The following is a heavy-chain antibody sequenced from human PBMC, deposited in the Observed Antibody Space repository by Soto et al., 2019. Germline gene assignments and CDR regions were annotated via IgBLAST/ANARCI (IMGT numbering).Heavy chain of an antibody. CDR3: ARIPNCSSTSCYRAYYYYYGMDV. J-gene: IGHJ6*02. V-gene: IGHV4-34*01. D-gene: IGHD2-2*02. Sequence: SETLSLTCAVYGGSFSGYYCSWIRQPPGKGLEWIGEINHNGSTNYNPSLKSRVTISVDTSKNQFSLKLSSVTAADTAVYYCARIPNCSSTSCYRAYYYYYGMDVWGQGTTVTVSS. CDR1: GGSFSGYY. CDR2: INHNGST.